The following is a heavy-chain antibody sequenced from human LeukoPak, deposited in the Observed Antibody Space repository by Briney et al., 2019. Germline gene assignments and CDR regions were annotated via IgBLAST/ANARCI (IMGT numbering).Heavy chain of an antibody. CDR3: AKSYCGGDCG. CDR2: ITGNGVYT. D-gene: IGHD2-21*02. Sequence: PGGSLRLSCAVSGLPFGSYGMTWVRQAPGKGLEWVAGITGNGVYTYYADSVKGRFTISRDNSKSTLSLQMNRLRVEDTAVYYCAKSYCGGDCGWGPGTLVTVSS. V-gene: IGHV3-23*01. CDR1: GLPFGSYG. J-gene: IGHJ4*02.